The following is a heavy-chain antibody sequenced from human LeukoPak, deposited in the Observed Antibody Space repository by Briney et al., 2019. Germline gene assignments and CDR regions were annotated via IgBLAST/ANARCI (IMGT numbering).Heavy chain of an antibody. V-gene: IGHV4-59*12. CDR1: GGSINTYY. CDR3: ARRANRLDS. D-gene: IGHD1-14*01. Sequence: SETLSLTCSVSGGSINTYYWSWIRQTPGKGLEWIGFTYYTGSTNYNPSLKSRVTMSVDTSKSQFSLKLTSVTAADTALYYCARRANRLDSWGRGTLVTVSS. J-gene: IGHJ4*02. CDR2: TYYTGST.